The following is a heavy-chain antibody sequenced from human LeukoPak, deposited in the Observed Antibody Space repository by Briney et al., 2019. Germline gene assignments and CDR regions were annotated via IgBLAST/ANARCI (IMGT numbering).Heavy chain of an antibody. V-gene: IGHV3-23*01. CDR2: ISGSGGST. CDR1: GLTFSSYA. CDR3: AKPTTVTTNFVGDAFDI. Sequence: GSLRLSCAASGLTFSSYAMSWVRQAPGKGLEWVSAISGSGGSTYYADSVKGRFTISRDNSKNTLYLQMNSLRAEDTAVYYCAKPTTVTTNFVGDAFDIWGQGTMVTVSS. D-gene: IGHD4-17*01. J-gene: IGHJ3*02.